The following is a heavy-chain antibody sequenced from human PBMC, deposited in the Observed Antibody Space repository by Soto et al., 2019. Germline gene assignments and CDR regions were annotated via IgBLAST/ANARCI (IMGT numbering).Heavy chain of an antibody. CDR1: NASISGLTW. CDR2: IYHSGSI. D-gene: IGHD3-10*01. V-gene: IGHV4-4*02. CDR3: ASKFGELLADAFDI. Sequence: SGTLSPTSTVSNASISGLTWWALFRQTPGKGLEWIGEIYHSGSINHNPSLKSRVTMSVDKSNNQFSLKMTSVTAADTAVYYCASKFGELLADAFDIWGQGTVVT. J-gene: IGHJ3*02.